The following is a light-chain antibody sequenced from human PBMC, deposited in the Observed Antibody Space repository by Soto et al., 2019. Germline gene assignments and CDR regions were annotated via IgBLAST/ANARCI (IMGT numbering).Light chain of an antibody. J-gene: IGLJ2*01. CDR3: CSYAGNRTFV. CDR1: SSDFGIYDL. Sequence: QSALTQPASVSGSPGQSITISCTATSSDFGIYDLVSWYQQYPGKAPKVIIFEGSKRPSGVSDRFPGSTSGNTASLTISGLQAEDEADYHCCSYAGNRTFVFGGGTKLTVL. CDR2: EGS. V-gene: IGLV2-23*03.